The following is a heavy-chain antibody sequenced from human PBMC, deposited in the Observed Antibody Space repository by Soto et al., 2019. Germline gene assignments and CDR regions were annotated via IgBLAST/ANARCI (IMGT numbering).Heavy chain of an antibody. D-gene: IGHD1-26*01. CDR1: GGSISNYY. J-gene: IGHJ4*02. CDR3: ARHIGRWGFDY. CDR2: IHSTGTA. Sequence: KQSQTLSLTCSVSGGSISNYYWSWIRQSPEKGLEWIANIHSTGTAKYDPSLKSRVTISVDTSKNQFSLRLNSVTAADTAVYYCARHIGRWGFDYWGQGALVTVSS. V-gene: IGHV4-59*08.